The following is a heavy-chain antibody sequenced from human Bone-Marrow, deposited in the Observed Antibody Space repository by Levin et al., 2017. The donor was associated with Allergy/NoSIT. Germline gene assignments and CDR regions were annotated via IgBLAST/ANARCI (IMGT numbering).Heavy chain of an antibody. CDR1: GFTFSSYA. CDR3: ARGLTDALLRYFDWLSDLFDY. D-gene: IGHD3-9*01. J-gene: IGHJ4*02. Sequence: GESLKISCAASGFTFSSYAMHWVRQAPGKGLEWVAVISYDGSNKYYADSVKGRFTISRDNSKNTLYLQMNSLRAEDTAVYYCARGLTDALLRYFDWLSDLFDYWGQGTLVTVSS. V-gene: IGHV3-30-3*01. CDR2: ISYDGSNK.